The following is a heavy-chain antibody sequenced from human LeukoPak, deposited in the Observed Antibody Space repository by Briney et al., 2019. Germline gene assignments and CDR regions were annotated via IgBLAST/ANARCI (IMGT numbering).Heavy chain of an antibody. CDR2: ISSSSSYI. J-gene: IGHJ4*02. CDR3: AKDYGYSYGFGY. Sequence: GGSLRLSCAASGFTFSSYSMTWVRQAPGKGLEWVSSISSSSSYIYYADSVKGRFTISRDNSKNTLYLQMNSLRAEDTAVYYCAKDYGYSYGFGYWGQGTLVTVSS. CDR1: GFTFSSYS. D-gene: IGHD5-18*01. V-gene: IGHV3-21*01.